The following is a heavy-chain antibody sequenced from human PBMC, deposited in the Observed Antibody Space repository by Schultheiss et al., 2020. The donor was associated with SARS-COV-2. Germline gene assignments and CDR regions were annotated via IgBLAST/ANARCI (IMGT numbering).Heavy chain of an antibody. J-gene: IGHJ4*02. D-gene: IGHD3-3*01. V-gene: IGHV3-30*01. CDR3: ARYIDFWSGYYFDY. Sequence: GESLKISCAASGFTFSSYAMHWVRQAPGKGLEWVAVISYDGSNKYYADSVKGRFTISRDNSKNTLYLQMNSLRAEDTAVYYCARYIDFWSGYYFDYWGQGTLVTVSS. CDR1: GFTFSSYA. CDR2: ISYDGSNK.